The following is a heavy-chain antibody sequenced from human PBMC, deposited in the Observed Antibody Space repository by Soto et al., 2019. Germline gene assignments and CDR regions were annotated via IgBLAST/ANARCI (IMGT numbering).Heavy chain of an antibody. J-gene: IGHJ4*02. CDR1: GDTISTGGYT. CDR3: ARTTTVAGTPEFDY. D-gene: IGHD6-19*01. Sequence: SETLSLTCDVSGDTISTGGYTWAWIRQPPGKALEWIGHTYHSGNPYYNPSLKSRVIISVDNSNNTLYLQLSSLRPEDTAVYYCARTTTVAGTPEFDYWGQGTLVTVSS. CDR2: TYHSGNP. V-gene: IGHV4-30-2*02.